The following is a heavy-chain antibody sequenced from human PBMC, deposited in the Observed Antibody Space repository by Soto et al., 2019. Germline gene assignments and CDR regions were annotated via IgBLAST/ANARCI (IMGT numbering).Heavy chain of an antibody. CDR2: IYYSGST. V-gene: IGHV4-31*03. J-gene: IGHJ4*02. D-gene: IGHD3-9*01. CDR1: GGSISSGGYY. CDR3: ARYPIRYYDILTGYYHFDY. Sequence: SETLSLTCTVSGGSISSGGYYWSWIRQHPGKGLEWIGYIYYSGSTYYNPSLKSRVTISVDTSKNQFSLKLSSVTAADTAVYYCARYPIRYYDILTGYYHFDYWGQGTLVTVSS.